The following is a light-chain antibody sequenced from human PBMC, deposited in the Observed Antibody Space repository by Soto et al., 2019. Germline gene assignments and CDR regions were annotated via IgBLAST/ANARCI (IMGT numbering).Light chain of an antibody. Sequence: EIVLTQSPGTLSLSPWEGATLSCRASQSVSSSYLAWYQQKPGQAPRLIIYGASSRATGIPDRFSGSGSGTDFTLTISRLEPEDFAVYYCQQYGSSLWTFGQGTKVDI. J-gene: IGKJ1*01. CDR3: QQYGSSLWT. CDR1: QSVSSSY. CDR2: GAS. V-gene: IGKV3-20*01.